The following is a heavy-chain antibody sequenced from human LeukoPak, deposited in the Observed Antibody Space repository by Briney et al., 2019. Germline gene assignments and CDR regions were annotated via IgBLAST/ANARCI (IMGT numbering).Heavy chain of an antibody. CDR2: ISAYNGNT. CDR1: GYTFTSYG. J-gene: IGHJ3*02. CDR3: ARGLTHRLLWFGESPGGAFDI. Sequence: ASVKVSCKASGYTFTSYGISWVRQAPGQGLEWMGWISAYNGNTNYAQKLQGRVTMTTDTSTSTAYMELRSLRSEDTAVYYCARGLTHRLLWFGESPGGAFDIWGQGTMVTVSS. V-gene: IGHV1-18*01. D-gene: IGHD3-10*01.